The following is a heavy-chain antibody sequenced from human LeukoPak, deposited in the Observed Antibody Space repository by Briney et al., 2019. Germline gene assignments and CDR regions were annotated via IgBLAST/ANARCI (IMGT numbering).Heavy chain of an antibody. V-gene: IGHV3-7*01. D-gene: IGHD2-2*01. CDR2: IKQDGSEK. CDR1: GFTFSSYW. CDR3: ARVSPSIVVIPAASDY. Sequence: GGSLRLSCATSGFTFSSYWMSWVRQAPGKGLEWVANIKQDGSEKYYVDSVKGRFTISRDSAKNSLYLQMNSLRAEDTAVYYCARVSPSIVVIPAASDYWGQGTLVTVSS. J-gene: IGHJ4*02.